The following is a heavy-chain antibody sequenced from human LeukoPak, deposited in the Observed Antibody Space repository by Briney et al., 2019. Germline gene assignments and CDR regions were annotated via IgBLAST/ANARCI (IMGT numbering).Heavy chain of an antibody. CDR3: TTSINWSSDY. CDR2: IKQDGGEI. J-gene: IGHJ4*02. CDR1: GVTFSSYW. Sequence: GGSLRLSCAASGVTFSSYWMTWVRQAPGKGLEWVASIKQDGGEIYYVDSVKGRFTISRDNAKNSLYLQMNSLRAEDTAVYYCTTSINWSSDYWGQGTLVTVSS. D-gene: IGHD1-1*01. V-gene: IGHV3-7*01.